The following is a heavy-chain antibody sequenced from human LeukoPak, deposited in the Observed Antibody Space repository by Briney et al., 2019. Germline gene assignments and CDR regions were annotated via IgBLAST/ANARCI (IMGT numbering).Heavy chain of an antibody. CDR3: ARGGYYESSGYSYYFDY. CDR1: GGTFSSYA. CDR2: IIPMFGKA. Sequence: SVTVSCMASGGTFSSYAISWVRQAPGRGGEWMGGIIPMFGKADYAQKFQGRVTITTEKSTSTAYMELSSLRSEDTAVYYCARGGYYESSGYSYYFDYWGQGTLVTVPS. V-gene: IGHV1-69*05. J-gene: IGHJ4*02. D-gene: IGHD3-22*01.